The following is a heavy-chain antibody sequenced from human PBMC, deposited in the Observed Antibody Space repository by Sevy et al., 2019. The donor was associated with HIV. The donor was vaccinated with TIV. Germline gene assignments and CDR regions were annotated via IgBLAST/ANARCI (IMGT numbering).Heavy chain of an antibody. V-gene: IGHV5-51*01. D-gene: IGHD2-15*01. Sequence: GESLKISCQASGYTFTRYWIGWVRQLPGKGLEWMGIIYPGDSHTLYSPSFQGQVTISADKSITTAYLQWNSLTASDTAMFYCATLAGNCNTTQCSSHGYFDNWGQGTLVTVSS. CDR2: IYPGDSHT. CDR3: ATLAGNCNTTQCSSHGYFDN. CDR1: GYTFTRYW. J-gene: IGHJ4*02.